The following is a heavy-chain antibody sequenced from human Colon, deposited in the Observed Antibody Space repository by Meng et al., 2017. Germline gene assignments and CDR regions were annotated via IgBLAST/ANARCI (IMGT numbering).Heavy chain of an antibody. D-gene: IGHD6-19*01. CDR3: AKGVGKWLAHFYGMDV. J-gene: IGHJ6*02. V-gene: IGHV3-9*01. CDR2: ISWDSGSI. Sequence: SLKISCAASGFNFDDYAMHWVRQPPGKGLEWVSGISWDSGSIAYADSVQGRFTISRGNAKNSLYLQVNSLRPEDTALYYCAKGVGKWLAHFYGMDVWGQGTTVTVSS. CDR1: GFNFDDYA.